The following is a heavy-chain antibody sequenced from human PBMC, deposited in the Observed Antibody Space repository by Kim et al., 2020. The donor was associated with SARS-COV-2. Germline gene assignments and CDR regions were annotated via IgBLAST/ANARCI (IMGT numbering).Heavy chain of an antibody. V-gene: IGHV4-34*01. CDR2: INHSGST. CDR1: GGSFSGYY. J-gene: IGHJ4*02. CDR3: AGGYGERTIDY. Sequence: SETLSLTCAVYGGSFSGYYWSWIRQPPGKGLEWIGEINHSGSTNYNPSLKSRVTISVDTSKNQFSLKLISVTAADTAVYYCAGGYGERTIDYWGQGTLVTVSS. D-gene: IGHD1-1*01.